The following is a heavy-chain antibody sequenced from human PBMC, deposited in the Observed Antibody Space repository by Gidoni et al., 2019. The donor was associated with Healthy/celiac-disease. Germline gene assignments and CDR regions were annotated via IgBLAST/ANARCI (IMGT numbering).Heavy chain of an antibody. D-gene: IGHD6-19*01. V-gene: IGHV3-9*01. CDR1: GFTFDDYA. Sequence: EVQLVESGGGLVQPGRSLRLSCAASGFTFDDYAMHWKGEAPGKGLEWVSGISWNSGSIGYADSVKGRFTISRDNAKNSLYLQMNSLRAEDTALYYCAKDSLPGIAVAGTSYYYGMDVWGQGTTVTVSS. CDR3: AKDSLPGIAVAGTSYYYGMDV. CDR2: ISWNSGSI. J-gene: IGHJ6*02.